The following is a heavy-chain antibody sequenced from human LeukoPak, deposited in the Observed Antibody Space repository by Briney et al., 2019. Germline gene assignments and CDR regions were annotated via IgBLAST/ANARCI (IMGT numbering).Heavy chain of an antibody. CDR3: AREVVAATRSEYYFGY. CDR1: GGTFSSYA. Sequence: SVKVSCKASGGTFSSYAISWVRQAPGQGLEWMGGIIPIFGTANYAQKFQGRVTITADESTSTAYMELSSLRSEDTAVYYCAREVVAATRSEYYFGYWGQGTLVTVSS. D-gene: IGHD2-15*01. V-gene: IGHV1-69*13. CDR2: IIPIFGTA. J-gene: IGHJ4*02.